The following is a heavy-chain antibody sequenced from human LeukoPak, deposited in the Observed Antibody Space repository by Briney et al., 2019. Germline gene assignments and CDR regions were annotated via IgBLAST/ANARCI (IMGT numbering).Heavy chain of an antibody. CDR1: GFTVSSNY. CDR2: IYSGGST. Sequence: HPGGSLRLSCAASGFTVSSNYMSWVRQAPGKRLEWVSVIYSGGSTYYADSVKGRFTISRHSSKNTLYLQMNSLRAEDTAVYYCASVLSYYYGMDVWGQGTTVTVSS. D-gene: IGHD2-8*02. CDR3: ASVLSYYYGMDV. J-gene: IGHJ6*02. V-gene: IGHV3-53*04.